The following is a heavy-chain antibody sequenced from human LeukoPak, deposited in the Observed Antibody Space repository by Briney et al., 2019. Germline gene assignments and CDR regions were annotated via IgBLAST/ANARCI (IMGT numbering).Heavy chain of an antibody. D-gene: IGHD3-22*01. V-gene: IGHV1-69*13. Sequence: ASVKVSCKASGGTFSSYAISWVRQAPGQGLEWMGGIIPIFGTANYAQKFQGRVTITADESTSTAYMELSSLRSEDTAVYYCAREGYYYDSSGYYFDYWGQGTLVTVSS. J-gene: IGHJ4*02. CDR2: IIPIFGTA. CDR1: GGTFSSYA. CDR3: AREGYYYDSSGYYFDY.